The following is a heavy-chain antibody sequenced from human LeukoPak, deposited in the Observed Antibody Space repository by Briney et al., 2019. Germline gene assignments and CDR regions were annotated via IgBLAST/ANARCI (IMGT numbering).Heavy chain of an antibody. CDR1: GFTFDDYA. V-gene: IGHV3-9*03. CDR3: AKALFGSGSPDALDI. CDR2: ISWNSGNL. J-gene: IGHJ3*02. Sequence: PGGSLRLSCAASGFTFDDYAMHWVRQAPGKGLEWVSSISWNSGNLGYADSVKGRFTISRDNAKNSLYLQMNSLRAEDMALYYCAKALFGSGSPDALDIWGLGTMVTVSS. D-gene: IGHD3-10*01.